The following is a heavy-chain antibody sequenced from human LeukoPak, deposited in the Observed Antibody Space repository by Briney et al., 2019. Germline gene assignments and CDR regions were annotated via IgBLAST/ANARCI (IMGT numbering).Heavy chain of an antibody. Sequence: GGSLRLSCGASGFTFSSYGMHWVRQAPGEGLEWVALISFDGSNQYYADSVKGRFTISRDNSKNTLYLQMNSLRAEDTAVYYCAKPPEVGATVGYFDYWGQGTLVTVSS. V-gene: IGHV3-30*18. CDR3: AKPPEVGATVGYFDY. CDR1: GFTFSSYG. J-gene: IGHJ4*02. D-gene: IGHD1-26*01. CDR2: ISFDGSNQ.